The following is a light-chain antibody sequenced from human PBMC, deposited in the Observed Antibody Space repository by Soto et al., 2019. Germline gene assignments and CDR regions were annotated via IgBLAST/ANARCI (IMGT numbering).Light chain of an antibody. Sequence: DIHMTQSPSTLSGSVGDRGTITCRATQTISSWLDWYQQKPGKAPELLIYATSKLRGGVPSKFSGSGSGADFTLTISSLQPEDFETYYCQQSYTIPWMFGQGTKVDIK. CDR1: QTISSW. CDR3: QQSYTIPWM. CDR2: ATS. J-gene: IGKJ1*01. V-gene: IGKV1-39*01.